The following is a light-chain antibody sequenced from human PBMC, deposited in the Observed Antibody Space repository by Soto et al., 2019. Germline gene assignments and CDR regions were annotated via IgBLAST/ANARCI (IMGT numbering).Light chain of an antibody. Sequence: QSVLTQPPSVSWAPGQRVTISCTGSRSNIGAGYDVHWYQQLPGTAPKLLIYGNSNRPSGVPDRFSGSKSGTSASLAITGLQAEDEADYYCQSYDSSLSVVFGGGTKLTVL. CDR2: GNS. V-gene: IGLV1-40*01. CDR3: QSYDSSLSVV. CDR1: RSNIGAGYD. J-gene: IGLJ2*01.